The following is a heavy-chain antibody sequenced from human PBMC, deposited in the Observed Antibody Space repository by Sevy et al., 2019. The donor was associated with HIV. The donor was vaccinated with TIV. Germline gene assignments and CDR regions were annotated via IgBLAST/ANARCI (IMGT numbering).Heavy chain of an antibody. CDR1: GFTFGSYA. Sequence: GGSLRLSCAASGFTFGSYAMSWVRQAPGKGLEWVSAISGSGGSTYYADSVKGRFTISRDNSKNTLYLQMNSLRAEDTAVYYCAKEDQSGSSGYYGPFDYWGQGTLVTVSS. CDR2: ISGSGGST. V-gene: IGHV3-23*01. D-gene: IGHD3-22*01. J-gene: IGHJ4*02. CDR3: AKEDQSGSSGYYGPFDY.